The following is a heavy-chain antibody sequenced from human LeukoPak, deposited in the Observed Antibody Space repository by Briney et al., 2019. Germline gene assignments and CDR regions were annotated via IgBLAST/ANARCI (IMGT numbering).Heavy chain of an antibody. J-gene: IGHJ4*02. CDR3: ARQYYHDSSGYYLLNFDY. D-gene: IGHD3-22*01. Sequence: SETLSLTCTVSGGSISSYYWSWIRQPPGKGLEWIGYIYYSGSTYYNPSLKSRVTISLDTSNNQFSLKLSSVTAADTAVYYCARQYYHDSSGYYLLNFDYWGQGTLVTVSS. CDR2: IYYSGST. V-gene: IGHV4-59*08. CDR1: GGSISSYY.